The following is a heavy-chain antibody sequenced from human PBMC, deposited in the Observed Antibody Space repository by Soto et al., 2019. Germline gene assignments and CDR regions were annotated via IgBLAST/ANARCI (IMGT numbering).Heavy chain of an antibody. V-gene: IGHV4-59*01. CDR3: ARFSSIAARRGYYFDY. J-gene: IGHJ4*02. CDR2: IYYSGST. CDR1: GGSISSYY. D-gene: IGHD6-6*01. Sequence: SETLSLTCTVSGGSISSYYWSWIRPPPGKGLEWIGYIYYSGSTNYNPSLKSRVTISVDTSKNQFSLKLSSVTAADTAVYYCARFSSIAARRGYYFDYWGQGTLVTVSS.